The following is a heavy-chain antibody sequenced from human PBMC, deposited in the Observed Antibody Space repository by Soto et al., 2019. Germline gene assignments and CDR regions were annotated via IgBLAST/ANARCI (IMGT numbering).Heavy chain of an antibody. D-gene: IGHD6-19*01. J-gene: IGHJ4*02. CDR1: GGSITSGGYS. Sequence: QLQLQDSGSGLVKPSQTLSLTCAVSGGSITSGGYSWSWIRQPPGKGLEWIGYISHSGSTYSNPSLKSRVTISVDRSKNQFSLKLRTVTAADTAVYYCARGGLLPDYWGQGTLVTVSS. CDR2: ISHSGST. CDR3: ARGGLLPDY. V-gene: IGHV4-30-2*01.